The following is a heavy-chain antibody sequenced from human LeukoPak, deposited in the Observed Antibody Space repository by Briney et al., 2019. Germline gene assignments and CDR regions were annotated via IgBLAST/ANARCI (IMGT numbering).Heavy chain of an antibody. D-gene: IGHD6-13*01. Sequence: LSGGSLRLSCAASGFTFSSYGMHWVRQAPGKGLEWVAFIRYDGSNKYYADSVKGRFTISRDNSKNTLYLQMNSLRAEDTAVYYCAKDHDLFEGSWSFLDAFDIWGQGTMVTVSS. J-gene: IGHJ3*02. V-gene: IGHV3-30*02. CDR3: AKDHDLFEGSWSFLDAFDI. CDR1: GFTFSSYG. CDR2: IRYDGSNK.